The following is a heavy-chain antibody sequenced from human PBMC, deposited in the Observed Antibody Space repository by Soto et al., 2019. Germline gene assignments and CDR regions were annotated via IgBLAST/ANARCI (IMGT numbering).Heavy chain of an antibody. CDR3: ARDSLGWFGNSLNYCDS. D-gene: IGHD3-10*01. CDR1: GFILSSYG. CDR2: NSGSSGSA. Sequence: EVQLLESGGGLVQPGGSLRLSCAASGFILSSYGMNWVRQAPGKGLEWVSVSNSGSSGSAHYADSVRGRFAISRDNSKNTLYLQINNLRAEDTAIYYCARDSLGWFGNSLNYCDSWGLGTLVTVSA. J-gene: IGHJ4*02. V-gene: IGHV3-23*01.